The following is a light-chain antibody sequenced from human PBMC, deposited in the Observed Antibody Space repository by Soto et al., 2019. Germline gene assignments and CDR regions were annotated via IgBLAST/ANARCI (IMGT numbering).Light chain of an antibody. J-gene: IGLJ2*01. Sequence: QLVLMQPPSLSGAPGQRVTISCTGSSSNIGAGYDVHWYQQLPGTAPKLLIYGNTNRPSGVPDRFSGSKSGTSASLAITGLQAEDEADYYCQSYDSSLSGWGVFGGGTKVTVL. V-gene: IGLV1-40*01. CDR1: SSNIGAGYD. CDR3: QSYDSSLSGWGV. CDR2: GNT.